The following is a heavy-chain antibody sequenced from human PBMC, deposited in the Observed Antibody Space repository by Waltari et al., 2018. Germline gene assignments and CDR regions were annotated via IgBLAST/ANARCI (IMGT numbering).Heavy chain of an antibody. V-gene: IGHV3-21*01. D-gene: IGHD2-21*01. Sequence: EVQLVESGGGLVKPGGSLRLSCAASGFTFSSYSMNWVRQAPGKGLEWVSSISSSSYIYYADSVKGRFTISRDNAKNSLYLQMNSLRAEDTAVYYCAREGSVMLLRPFDYWGQGTLVTVSS. CDR1: GFTFSSYS. J-gene: IGHJ4*02. CDR3: AREGSVMLLRPFDY. CDR2: ISSSSYI.